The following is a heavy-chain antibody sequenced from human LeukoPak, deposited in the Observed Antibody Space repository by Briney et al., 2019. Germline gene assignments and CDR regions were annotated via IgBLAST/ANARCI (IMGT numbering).Heavy chain of an antibody. CDR1: GFTFSTYD. J-gene: IGHJ4*02. V-gene: IGHV3-23*01. Sequence: QPGGSLRLSCAASGFTFSTYDMSWARQAPGKGLEWVSVISGNGGSTHYADSVKGRFTISRDNSKNTLYLQMNSLRAEDTAVYYCAKDGVMAGHYLDYWGQGTLVTVSS. D-gene: IGHD5-24*01. CDR3: AKDGVMAGHYLDY. CDR2: ISGNGGST.